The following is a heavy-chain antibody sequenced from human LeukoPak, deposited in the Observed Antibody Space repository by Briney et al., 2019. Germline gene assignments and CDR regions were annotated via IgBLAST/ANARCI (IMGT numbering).Heavy chain of an antibody. CDR3: ARDTAMVTYWFDP. Sequence: ASVTVSCTASGYTFTSYYMHWVRQAPGQGLEWMGRINPNSGGTNYAQKFQGRVTMTRDTSISTAYMELTRLRSDDTAVYYCARDTAMVTYWFDPWGQGTLVTVSS. D-gene: IGHD5-18*01. CDR2: INPNSGGT. V-gene: IGHV1-2*06. CDR1: GYTFTSYY. J-gene: IGHJ5*02.